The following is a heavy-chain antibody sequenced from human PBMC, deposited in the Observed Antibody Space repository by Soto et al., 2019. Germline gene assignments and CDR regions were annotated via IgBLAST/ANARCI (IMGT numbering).Heavy chain of an antibody. V-gene: IGHV4-59*01. CDR2: IFSSGNT. J-gene: IGHJ6*02. D-gene: IGHD3-10*01. CDR1: GASISPYY. Sequence: WETLSLTCTVSGASISPYYLTWIRQPPGKGLEWIGYIFSSGNTNYNPSLKCPVTISVDTYKYQFSLKLSSVTAADTAVYYCAREYYYCSASYRGMDAWTQGTTAT. CDR3: AREYYYCSASYRGMDA.